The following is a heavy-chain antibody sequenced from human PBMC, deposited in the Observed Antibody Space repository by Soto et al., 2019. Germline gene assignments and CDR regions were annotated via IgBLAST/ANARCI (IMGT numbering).Heavy chain of an antibody. V-gene: IGHV3-7*01. D-gene: IGHD6-19*01. CDR1: GFTFSSYW. CDR3: AREIAVAGTDAFDI. Sequence: PGGSLRLSCAASGFTFSSYWMSWVRQDPGKGLEWVANIKQDGSEKYYVDSVKGRFTISRDNAKNSLYLQMNSLRAEDTAVYYCAREIAVAGTDAFDIWGQGTMVTVSS. CDR2: IKQDGSEK. J-gene: IGHJ3*02.